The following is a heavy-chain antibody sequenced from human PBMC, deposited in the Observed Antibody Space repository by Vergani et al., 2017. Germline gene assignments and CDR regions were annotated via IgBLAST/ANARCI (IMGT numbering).Heavy chain of an antibody. CDR1: GFTFSSYS. V-gene: IGHV3-48*01. CDR2: ISSSSSTL. D-gene: IGHD2-15*01. CDR3: ATTPRSCYSPVVSSGPLCAFDI. J-gene: IGHJ3*02. Sequence: EVQLVESGGGLVQPGGSLRLSCAASGFTFSSYSMNCVRQAPGKGLEWVSYISSSSSTLYYADSVKGRFTISRDNAKNSLYLQLNSLGAEDTAVYYCATTPRSCYSPVVSSGPLCAFDIWGQGTMVTVSS.